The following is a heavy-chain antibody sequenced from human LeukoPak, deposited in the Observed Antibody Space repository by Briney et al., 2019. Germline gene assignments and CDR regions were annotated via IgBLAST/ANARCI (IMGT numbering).Heavy chain of an antibody. CDR3: ARQTARGRGVFYYYYGMDV. J-gene: IGHJ6*02. CDR2: IYYSGST. Sequence: SETLSLTCTVSGGSVNSGSYYWGWIRQPPGKGLEWIGSIYYSGSTYYNPSLKSRVTISVDTSKNQFSLKLSSVTAADTPVYYCARQTARGRGVFYYYYGMDVWGQGTTVTVSS. CDR1: GGSVNSGSYY. V-gene: IGHV4-39*01. D-gene: IGHD3-10*01.